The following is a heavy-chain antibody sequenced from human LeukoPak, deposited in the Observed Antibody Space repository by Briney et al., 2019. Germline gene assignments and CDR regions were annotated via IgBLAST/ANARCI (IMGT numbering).Heavy chain of an antibody. CDR3: AREGTPSYWYFDL. V-gene: IGHV3-74*01. Sequence: SGGSLRLSCAASGFTFSSYWMHWVRQAPGKGLVWVSRINSDGSSTNYADSVKRRFTISRDNAKNTLYLQMNSLRDEDTAVYYCAREGTPSYWYFDLWGRGTLVTVSS. D-gene: IGHD3-10*01. CDR2: INSDGSST. J-gene: IGHJ2*01. CDR1: GFTFSSYW.